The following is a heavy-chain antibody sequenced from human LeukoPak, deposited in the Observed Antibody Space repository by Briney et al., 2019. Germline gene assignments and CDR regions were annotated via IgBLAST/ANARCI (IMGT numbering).Heavy chain of an antibody. CDR2: ISSSSYI. D-gene: IGHD6-13*01. V-gene: IGHV3-21*01. Sequence: GGSLRLSCAASGFTFSSYSMNWVRQAPGKGLEWVSSISSSSYIYYADSVKGRFTISRDNAKNSLYLQMNSLRAEDTAVYYCARVPFGSSWYVGDYWGQGTLVTVSS. J-gene: IGHJ4*02. CDR3: ARVPFGSSWYVGDY. CDR1: GFTFSSYS.